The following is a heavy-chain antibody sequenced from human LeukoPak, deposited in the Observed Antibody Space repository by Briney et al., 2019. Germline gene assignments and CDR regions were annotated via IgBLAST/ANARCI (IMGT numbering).Heavy chain of an antibody. J-gene: IGHJ5*02. CDR1: GFTFSSYE. D-gene: IGHD6-19*01. Sequence: AGGSLRLSCAASGFTFSSYEMNWVRQAPGKGLEWVSYISSSGSTIYYADSVKGRFTISRDNAKNSLYLQMNSLRAEDTAVYYCARDRGYSSGWFDHWGQGTLVTVSS. V-gene: IGHV3-48*03. CDR3: ARDRGYSSGWFDH. CDR2: ISSSGSTI.